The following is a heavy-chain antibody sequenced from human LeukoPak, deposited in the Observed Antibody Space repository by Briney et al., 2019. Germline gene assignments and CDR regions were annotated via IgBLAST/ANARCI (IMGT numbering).Heavy chain of an antibody. CDR3: ATEGGSGSYYGDDAFDM. CDR1: GFSFTNTW. Sequence: PGGSLRLSCEASGFSFTNTWMSWVRQAPGKGLEWVGRVKSKADDGTTDYAAPVQGRFTFSRDDYKTTLSLQMNSLKTEDTAVYYCATEGGSGSYYGDDAFDMWGQGTMVTVSS. D-gene: IGHD3-10*01. V-gene: IGHV3-15*01. CDR2: VKSKADDGTT. J-gene: IGHJ3*02.